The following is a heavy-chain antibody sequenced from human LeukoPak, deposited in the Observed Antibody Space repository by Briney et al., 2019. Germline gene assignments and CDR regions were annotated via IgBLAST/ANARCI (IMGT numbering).Heavy chain of an antibody. D-gene: IGHD4-11*01. CDR2: INHSGSA. J-gene: IGHJ4*02. CDR1: GGSFSGYY. Sequence: TSETLSLTCAVYGGSFSGYYWSWIRQPPGKGLEWIGEINHSGSANYNPSLMSRVTISLDTSKNHFSLNLSSVTAADTAVYYCARGQGTVTTHWGQGTLVTVSS. CDR3: ARGQGTVTTH. V-gene: IGHV4-34*01.